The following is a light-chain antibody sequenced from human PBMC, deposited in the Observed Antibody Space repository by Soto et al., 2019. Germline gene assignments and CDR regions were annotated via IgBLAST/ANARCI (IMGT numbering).Light chain of an antibody. J-gene: IGKJ2*01. Sequence: EIVLTQSPGTLSLSPGERATLPCRASQSVSSNYLAWYQQKPGQAPRLLIYGASTRATGIPDRFSGSGSGTDFTLTISRLEPEDFAVYYCQQYGRSLGYTFGQGTKLEIK. CDR2: GAS. CDR3: QQYGRSLGYT. CDR1: QSVSSNY. V-gene: IGKV3-20*01.